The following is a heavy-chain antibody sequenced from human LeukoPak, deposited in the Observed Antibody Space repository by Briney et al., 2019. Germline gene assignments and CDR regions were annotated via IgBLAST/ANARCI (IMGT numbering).Heavy chain of an antibody. V-gene: IGHV1-24*01. D-gene: IGHD3-10*01. CDR3: ARDIYGSGSFGDY. Sequence: GASVKVSCKVSGYTLTELSMHWVRQAPGKGLEWMGGFDPEDGETIYAQKFQGRVTMTSDTSTSTAYMELRSLRSDDTAVYYCARDIYGSGSFGDYWGQGTLVTVSS. J-gene: IGHJ4*02. CDR1: GYTLTELS. CDR2: FDPEDGET.